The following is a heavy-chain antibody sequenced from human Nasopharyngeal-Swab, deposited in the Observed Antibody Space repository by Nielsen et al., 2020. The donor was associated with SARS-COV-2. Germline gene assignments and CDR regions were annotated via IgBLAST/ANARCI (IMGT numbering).Heavy chain of an antibody. CDR1: RFTFSSYA. J-gene: IGHJ4*02. CDR3: ASRSLLSGGAFDY. CDR2: ISGSGGRT. Sequence: LSLTCAASRFTFSSYAMSWVRQAPGKGLEWVSAISGSGGRTYYGDSVKGRFTISRDNSKNTLYLQMNSLRADDTAVYYCASRSLLSGGAFDYWGQGTLVIVSS. V-gene: IGHV3-23*01. D-gene: IGHD2-21*01.